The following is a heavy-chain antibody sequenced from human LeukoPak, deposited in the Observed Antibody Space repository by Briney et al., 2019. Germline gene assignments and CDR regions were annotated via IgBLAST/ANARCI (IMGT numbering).Heavy chain of an antibody. D-gene: IGHD6-13*01. CDR2: ISYSGST. J-gene: IGHJ4*02. CDR1: GGSISSYY. Sequence: PSETLSLTCTVSGGSISSYYWSWIRQPPGKGLEWIGYISYSGSTNYNPSLKRRVTISVDTSNHQFSLRLRSVTAADTAVYYCARARSPGIAAAATWFLDYWGQGTLVTVSS. V-gene: IGHV4-59*01. CDR3: ARARSPGIAAAATWFLDY.